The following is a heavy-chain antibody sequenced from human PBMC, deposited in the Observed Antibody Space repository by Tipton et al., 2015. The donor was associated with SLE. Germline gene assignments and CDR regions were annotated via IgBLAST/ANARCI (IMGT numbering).Heavy chain of an antibody. CDR2: IYYSGST. D-gene: IGHD4-17*01. J-gene: IGHJ6*03. Sequence: TLSLTCTVSCGSISSYYWSWIRQPPGKGLEWIGYIYYSGSTNYNPSLKSRVTISVDTSKNQFSLKLSSVTAADTAVYYCAREGRTVTVSYYYYYMDVWGKGTTVTVSS. V-gene: IGHV4-59*01. CDR1: CGSISSYY. CDR3: AREGRTVTVSYYYYYMDV.